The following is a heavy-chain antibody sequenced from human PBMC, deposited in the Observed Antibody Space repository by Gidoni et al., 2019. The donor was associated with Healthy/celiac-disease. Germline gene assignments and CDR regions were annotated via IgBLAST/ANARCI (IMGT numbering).Heavy chain of an antibody. V-gene: IGHV4-39*01. Sequence: QLQLQESGPGLVKPSETLSLTCTVSGGSISSSSYYWGWIRQPPGKGLEWIGSIYYSGSTYYNPSLKSRVTISVDTSKNQFSLKLSSVTAADTAVYYCARQGAAGTGPYFDYWGQGTLVTVSS. CDR2: IYYSGST. CDR1: GGSISSSSYY. J-gene: IGHJ4*02. CDR3: ARQGAAGTGPYFDY. D-gene: IGHD6-13*01.